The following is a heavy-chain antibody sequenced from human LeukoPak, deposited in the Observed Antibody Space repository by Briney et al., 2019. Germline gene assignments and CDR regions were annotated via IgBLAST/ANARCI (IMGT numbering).Heavy chain of an antibody. CDR3: ARGGSYSPLLYYFDY. J-gene: IGHJ4*02. V-gene: IGHV3-30-3*01. Sequence: GGSLRLSCAASGFTFSSYATHWVRQAPGKGLEWVAVISYDGSNKYYADSVKGRFTISRNNSKNTLYLQMNSLRAEDTAVYYCARGGSYSPLLYYFDYWGQGTLVTVSS. D-gene: IGHD1-26*01. CDR1: GFTFSSYA. CDR2: ISYDGSNK.